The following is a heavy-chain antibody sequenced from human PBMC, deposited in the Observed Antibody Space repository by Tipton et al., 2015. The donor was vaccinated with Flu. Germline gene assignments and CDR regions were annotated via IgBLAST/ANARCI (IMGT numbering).Heavy chain of an antibody. CDR3: ARSYDYYDSSGYWYFDL. CDR2: SYYSGST. D-gene: IGHD3-22*01. Sequence: TLSLTCTVSGGSISSYYWSWIRQPPGKGLEWIGYSYYSGSTNYNPSLKSRVTISVDTSKNQFSLKLSSVTAADTAVYYCARSYDYYDSSGYWYFDLWGRGTLVTVSS. V-gene: IGHV4-59*01. J-gene: IGHJ2*01. CDR1: GGSISSYY.